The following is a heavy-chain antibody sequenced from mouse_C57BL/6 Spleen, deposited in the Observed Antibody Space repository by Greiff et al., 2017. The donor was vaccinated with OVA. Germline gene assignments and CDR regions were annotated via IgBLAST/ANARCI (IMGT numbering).Heavy chain of an antibody. V-gene: IGHV2-2*01. Sequence: QVQLQQSGPGLVQPSQSLSITCTVSGFSLTSYGVHWVRQSPGKGLEWLGVIWSGGSTDYNAAFISRLSISKDNSKGQVFFKMNSLQADDTAIYYCASPYYYGSSLSYWYFDVWGTGTTVTVSS. CDR2: IWSGGST. D-gene: IGHD1-1*01. CDR1: GFSLTSYG. J-gene: IGHJ1*03. CDR3: ASPYYYGSSLSYWYFDV.